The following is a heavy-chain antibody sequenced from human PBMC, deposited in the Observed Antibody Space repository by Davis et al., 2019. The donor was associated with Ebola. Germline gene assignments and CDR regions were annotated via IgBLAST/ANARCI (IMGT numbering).Heavy chain of an antibody. CDR1: GFSLSDNGMR. CDR2: IDHDGDR. V-gene: IGHV2-70*04. D-gene: IGHD3-16*01. CDR3: VRGQCGRGSCSYFET. J-gene: IGHJ5*02. Sequence: SGPTLVKPTQTLTLTCNFSGFSLSDNGMRVSWIRQPPGKTLEWLARIDHDGDRFYSSSLRTRLTISTGTSRKQVVLTLANLGPADTATYYCVRGQCGRGSCSYFETWGQGTLVTVSS.